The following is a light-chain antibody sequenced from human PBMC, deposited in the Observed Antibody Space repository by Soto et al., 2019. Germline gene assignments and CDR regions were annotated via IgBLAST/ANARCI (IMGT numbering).Light chain of an antibody. Sequence: EIVLTQSPGTLSLSPGERVTLSCRASQSISSSYLAWYQQKPGQAPRLLIYGSSSRATGIPDRFSGSGSGTDFTLTISRLEPEDFAVYYCQQYGNSPWTFVQGTKV. CDR2: GSS. CDR1: QSISSSY. V-gene: IGKV3-20*01. J-gene: IGKJ1*01. CDR3: QQYGNSPWT.